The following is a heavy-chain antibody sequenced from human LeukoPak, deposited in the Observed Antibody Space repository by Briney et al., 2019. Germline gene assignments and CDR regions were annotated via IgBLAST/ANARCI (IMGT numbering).Heavy chain of an antibody. CDR1: GGSISSYY. CDR3: ARARDSSTYYYDSTRGYFDY. D-gene: IGHD3-22*01. J-gene: IGHJ4*02. V-gene: IGHV4-59*08. Sequence: SETPCVTCTVSGGSISSYYWSWIRQPPGKGLEWIGYIHYSGSTNYNPSLKSRVTISVDTSKNQFSLKLSSVTAADTAVYYCARARDSSTYYYDSTRGYFDYWGQGTLASVSS. CDR2: IHYSGST.